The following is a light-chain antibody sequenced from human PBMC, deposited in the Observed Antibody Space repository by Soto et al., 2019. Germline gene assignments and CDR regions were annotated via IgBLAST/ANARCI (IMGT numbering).Light chain of an antibody. CDR3: SSYTSTTTRV. Sequence: QSALTQPASVAGSPGQSIRISCTGASGDVGGYNYVSWYQQHPGKGPKLMIYEVSNRPSGVSNRFSGSKSGNTATLTISGLQAEDEADYYCSSYTSTTTRVFGTGTKVTVL. CDR2: EVS. CDR1: SGDVGGYNY. V-gene: IGLV2-14*03. J-gene: IGLJ1*01.